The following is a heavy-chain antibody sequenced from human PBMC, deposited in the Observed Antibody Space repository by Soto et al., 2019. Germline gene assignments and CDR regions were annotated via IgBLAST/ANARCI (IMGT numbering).Heavy chain of an antibody. Sequence: QVQLVESGGGVVQPGRSLRLSCAASGFTFSSYAMHWVRQAPGKGLEWVAVISYDGSNKYYADSVKGRFTISRDNSKNTVYLQMNSLRAEDTAVYYCARALPMITFGGVSVYRGQGTLVTVSS. CDR2: ISYDGSNK. J-gene: IGHJ4*02. D-gene: IGHD3-16*01. CDR1: GFTFSSYA. CDR3: ARALPMITFGGVSVY. V-gene: IGHV3-30-3*01.